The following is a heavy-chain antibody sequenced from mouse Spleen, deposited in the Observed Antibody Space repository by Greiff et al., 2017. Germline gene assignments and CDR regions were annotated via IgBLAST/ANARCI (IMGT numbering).Heavy chain of an antibody. CDR2: IYPGDGDT. CDR3: ARRGTVVATVDY. D-gene: IGHD1-1*01. CDR1: GYAFSSYW. J-gene: IGHJ2*01. Sequence: QVQLKESGAELVKPGASVKISCKASGYAFSSYWMNWVKQRPGKGLEWIGQIYPGDGDTNYNGKFKGKATLTADKSSSTAYMQLSSLTSEDSAVYFCARRGTVVATVDYWGQGTTLTVSS. V-gene: IGHV1-80*01.